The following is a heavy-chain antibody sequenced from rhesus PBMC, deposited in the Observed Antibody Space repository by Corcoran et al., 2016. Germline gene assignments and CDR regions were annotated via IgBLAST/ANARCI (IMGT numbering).Heavy chain of an antibody. V-gene: IGHV4-76*01. CDR2: IYGSSVST. CDR3: ASTMLHLLDY. J-gene: IGHJ4*01. Sequence: QVQLQESGPGLVKPSATLSLTCSVSGGSLIGGYALSWLRHPAVKGLEWIGYIYGSSVSTNYNPSLKNRVTISKDTSKNQFSRKLSSVTAADTAVYYCASTMLHLLDYWGQGVLVTVSS. D-gene: IGHD2-33*01. CDR1: GGSLIGGYA.